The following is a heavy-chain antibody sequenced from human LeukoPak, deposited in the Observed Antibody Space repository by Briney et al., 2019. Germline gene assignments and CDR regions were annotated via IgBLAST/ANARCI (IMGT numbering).Heavy chain of an antibody. Sequence: ASVKVSCKASGYTFTGYYMHWVRQAPGQGLEWMGWINPNSGGTNYAQKFQGWVTMTRDTSISTAYMELSRLRSDDTAVYHCARDRVGYGVDYWGQGTLVTVSS. V-gene: IGHV1-2*04. J-gene: IGHJ4*02. CDR3: ARDRVGYGVDY. CDR1: GYTFTGYY. D-gene: IGHD5-12*01. CDR2: INPNSGGT.